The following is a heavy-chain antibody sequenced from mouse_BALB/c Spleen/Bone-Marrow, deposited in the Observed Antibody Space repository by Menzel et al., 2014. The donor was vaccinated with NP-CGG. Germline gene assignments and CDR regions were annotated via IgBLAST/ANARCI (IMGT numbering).Heavy chain of an antibody. Sequence: EVQLQQSGAELVKPGASVKLSCTASGFNIKDTYMHWVKQRPEQGLEWIGRIDPANGNTKYDPKFQGKATITADTSSSTAYLQLSSLTSEDTAVYYCAGYDYYQAWFAYWGQGTLVTVSA. J-gene: IGHJ3*01. V-gene: IGHV14-3*02. CDR2: IDPANGNT. D-gene: IGHD2-4*01. CDR3: AGYDYYQAWFAY. CDR1: GFNIKDTY.